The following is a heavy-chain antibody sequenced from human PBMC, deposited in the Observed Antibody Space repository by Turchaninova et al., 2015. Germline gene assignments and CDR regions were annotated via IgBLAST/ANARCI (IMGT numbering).Heavy chain of an antibody. Sequence: EVQLVEFGGGLVQPGGSLRLSCAASGFMFSDHWMHWVRQAPGMGLVWVSRVRGGGNDATYAESVKGRSTISRDNARNTVFLQMNSLGAADTAVYYCARDWVAGSGSLDYWGQGIPVTVSS. CDR2: VRGGGNDA. CDR1: GFMFSDHW. J-gene: IGHJ4*01. CDR3: ARDWVAGSGSLDY. D-gene: IGHD3-10*01. V-gene: IGHV3-74*03.